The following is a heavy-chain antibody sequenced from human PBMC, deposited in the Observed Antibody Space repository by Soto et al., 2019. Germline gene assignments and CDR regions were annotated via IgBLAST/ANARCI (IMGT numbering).Heavy chain of an antibody. Sequence: QVQLVESGGGVVQPGGALRLSCAASGFTFSSTGMHWVRQAPGKGLEWVAVISHDGGNKYYGDSVKGRFTISRDNSKNTLDLQMNSLRADDTAVSYCAKDWGIAVAAHWGQGTLVTVSS. D-gene: IGHD6-19*01. V-gene: IGHV3-30*18. CDR3: AKDWGIAVAAH. CDR1: GFTFSSTG. J-gene: IGHJ4*02. CDR2: ISHDGGNK.